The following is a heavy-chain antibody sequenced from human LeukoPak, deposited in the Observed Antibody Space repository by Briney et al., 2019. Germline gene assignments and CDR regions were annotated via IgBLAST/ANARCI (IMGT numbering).Heavy chain of an antibody. CDR1: GDSVSSNSAA. CDR2: TYYRSKRYN. D-gene: IGHD3-10*01. Sequence: SQTLSLTCAISGDSVSSNSAAWNWIRQSPSRGLEWLGRTYYRSKRYNDYAVSVKSRITINPDTSKNQFSLQLNSVTPEDTAVYYCAREGLEYYYGSGSQPGIDYWGQGTLVTVSS. CDR3: AREGLEYYYGSGSQPGIDY. V-gene: IGHV6-1*01. J-gene: IGHJ4*02.